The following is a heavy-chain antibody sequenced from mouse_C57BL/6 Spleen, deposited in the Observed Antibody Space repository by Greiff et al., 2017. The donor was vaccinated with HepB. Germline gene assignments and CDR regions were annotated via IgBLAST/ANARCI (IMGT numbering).Heavy chain of an antibody. Sequence: VQLQQPGAELVKPGASVKLSCKASGYTFTSYWMQWVKQRPGQGLEWIGEIDPSDSYTNYNQKFKGKATLTVDTSSSTAYMQLSSLTSEDSAVYYCARRGVYYGNYVGWYFDVWGTGTTVTVSS. CDR3: ARRGVYYGNYVGWYFDV. J-gene: IGHJ1*03. D-gene: IGHD2-1*01. V-gene: IGHV1-50*01. CDR2: IDPSDSYT. CDR1: GYTFTSYW.